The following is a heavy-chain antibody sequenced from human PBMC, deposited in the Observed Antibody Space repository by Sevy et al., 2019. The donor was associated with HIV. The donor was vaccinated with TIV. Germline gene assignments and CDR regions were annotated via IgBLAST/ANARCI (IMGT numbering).Heavy chain of an antibody. V-gene: IGHV5-51*01. CDR2: IDPGDSDT. CDR1: GYSFTSYW. D-gene: IGHD6-13*01. CDR3: ARKVGYGSSWYGGGFDY. J-gene: IGHJ4*02. Sequence: GESLKISCKGSGYSFTSYWIGWVRQMPGKGLEWMGIIDPGDSDTRYSPSFQGQVTISADKSISTAYLQWSSLKASDTAMYYCARKVGYGSSWYGGGFDYWGQGTLVTVSS.